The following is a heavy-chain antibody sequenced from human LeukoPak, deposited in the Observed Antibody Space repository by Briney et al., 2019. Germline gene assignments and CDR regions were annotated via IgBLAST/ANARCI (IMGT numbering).Heavy chain of an antibody. CDR1: GGSISSSSYY. Sequence: SETLSLTCTVSGGSISSSSYYWGWIRQPPGKGLEWIGSVYYSGSTYYNPSLKSRVTISVDTSKNQFSLKLSSVTAADTAVYYCARDIPEGYGDYGYYYYYMDVWGKGTTVTISS. J-gene: IGHJ6*03. CDR3: ARDIPEGYGDYGYYYYYMDV. D-gene: IGHD4-17*01. V-gene: IGHV4-39*02. CDR2: VYYSGST.